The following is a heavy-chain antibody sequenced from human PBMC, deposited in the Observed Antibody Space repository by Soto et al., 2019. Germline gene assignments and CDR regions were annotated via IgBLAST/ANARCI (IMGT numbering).Heavy chain of an antibody. V-gene: IGHV3-23*01. D-gene: IGHD3-10*01. CDR1: GFSFNNYA. CDR3: AKLGSGSWSPHYCFDY. CDR2: ITGSGSDT. Sequence: EVQVLESGGGLVQPGGSLRLSCAASGFSFNNYAMGWVRQAPGKGLEWVSAITGSGSDTYYVDSVKDRFAISRDNSKNTLYLQMYSLRAEDTAVYYCAKLGSGSWSPHYCFDYSGQGTLVTVSA. J-gene: IGHJ4*02.